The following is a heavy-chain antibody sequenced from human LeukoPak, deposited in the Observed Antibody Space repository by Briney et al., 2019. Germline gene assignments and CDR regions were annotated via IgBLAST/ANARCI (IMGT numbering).Heavy chain of an antibody. CDR2: ISGSGGNT. Sequence: GGSLRLSCAASGFTFSSYAMNWVRQAPGKGLEWVSAISGSGGNTYYADSVKGRFTISRDNSKNMVYLQMDSLKAEDTALYFCARSLLLVTAITHFDYWGQGILVTVSS. J-gene: IGHJ4*02. CDR3: ARSLLLVTAITHFDY. D-gene: IGHD2-21*02. V-gene: IGHV3-23*01. CDR1: GFTFSSYA.